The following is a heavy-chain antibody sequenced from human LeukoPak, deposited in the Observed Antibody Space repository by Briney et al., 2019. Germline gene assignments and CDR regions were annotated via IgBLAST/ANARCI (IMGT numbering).Heavy chain of an antibody. Sequence: GGSLRLSCAASGFTVSSNYMSWARQAPGKGLEWVAFIRYDGSNKYYADSVKGRFTISRDNSKNTLYLQMNSLRAEDTAVYYCAKDPQKWESYFDYWGQGTLVTVSS. CDR1: GFTVSSNY. J-gene: IGHJ4*02. V-gene: IGHV3-30*02. CDR3: AKDPQKWESYFDY. CDR2: IRYDGSNK. D-gene: IGHD1-26*01.